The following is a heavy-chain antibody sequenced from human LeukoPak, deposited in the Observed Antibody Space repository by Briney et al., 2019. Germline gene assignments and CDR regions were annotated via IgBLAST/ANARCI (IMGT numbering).Heavy chain of an antibody. D-gene: IGHD4-11*01. V-gene: IGHV3-30-3*01. Sequence: PGGSLRLSCAASGFTFSSYAMHWVRQAPGKGLEWVAVISYDGSNKYYADSVKGRFTISRDNSKNTLYLQMNSLRAEDTAVYYCAREWSMTTQLGGQGTLVTVSS. CDR1: GFTFSSYA. J-gene: IGHJ4*02. CDR3: AREWSMTTQL. CDR2: ISYDGSNK.